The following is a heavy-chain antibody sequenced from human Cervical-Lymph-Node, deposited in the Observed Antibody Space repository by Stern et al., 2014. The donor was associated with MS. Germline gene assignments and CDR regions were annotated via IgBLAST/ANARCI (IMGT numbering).Heavy chain of an antibody. D-gene: IGHD2-8*01. CDR1: GFNFSSYG. CDR2: SSYDGNHK. J-gene: IGHJ4*02. CDR3: ARDYEDTSMLFDH. V-gene: IGHV3-30*03. Sequence: VQLVESGGAVVQPGRSLRLSCAASGFNFSSYGMHWVRQAPGKGLEWVTVSSYDGNHKYYAASVKVRFTISRDNSKNTLHLQMNSVTPDDTAIYYCARDYEDTSMLFDHWGQGTLVTVSS.